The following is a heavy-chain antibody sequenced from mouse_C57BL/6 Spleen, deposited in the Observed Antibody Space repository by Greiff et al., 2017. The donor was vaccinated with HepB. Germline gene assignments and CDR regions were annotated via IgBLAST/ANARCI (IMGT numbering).Heavy chain of an antibody. Sequence: VKLVESGPGLVQPSQSLSITCTVSGFSLTSYGVHWVRQSPGKGLEWLGVIWSGGSTDYNAAFISRLSISKDNSKSQVFFKMNSLQADDTAIYYCASNRGYDYDAMDYWGQGTSVTVSS. CDR3: ASNRGYDYDAMDY. CDR1: GFSLTSYG. J-gene: IGHJ4*01. CDR2: IWSGGST. D-gene: IGHD2-10*02. V-gene: IGHV2-2*01.